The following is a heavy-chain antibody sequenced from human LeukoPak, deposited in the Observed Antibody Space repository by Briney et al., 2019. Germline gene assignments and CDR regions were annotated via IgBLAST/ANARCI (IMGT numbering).Heavy chain of an antibody. CDR1: GFTFDDYA. D-gene: IGHD1-20*01. CDR3: AKAYNWNGPQTFYY. CDR2: ISWNSGSI. Sequence: GRSLRLSCAASGFTFDDYAMHWVRQAPGKGLEWVSGISWNSGSIGYADSVKGRFTISRDNAKNSLYLPMNSLRAEDMALYYVAKAYNWNGPQTFYYLGQGTLVHGSS. V-gene: IGHV3-9*03. J-gene: IGHJ4*02.